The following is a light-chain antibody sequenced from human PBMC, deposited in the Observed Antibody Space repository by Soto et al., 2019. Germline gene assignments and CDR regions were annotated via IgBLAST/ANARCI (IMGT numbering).Light chain of an antibody. Sequence: QSALTQPASVSGSPGQSITISCTGTSRDVGGYNYVSWYQQHPGKAPKLMIYEVSNRPSGVSNRFSGSKSGNTASLTISGLQAEDEADYYCSSYTSSSTQVFGTGTKLTVL. J-gene: IGLJ1*01. CDR1: SRDVGGYNY. V-gene: IGLV2-14*01. CDR3: SSYTSSSTQV. CDR2: EVS.